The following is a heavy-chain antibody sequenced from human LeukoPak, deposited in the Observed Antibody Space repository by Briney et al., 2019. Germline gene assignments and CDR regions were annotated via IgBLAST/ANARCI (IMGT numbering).Heavy chain of an antibody. D-gene: IGHD3-3*01. J-gene: IGHJ4*02. CDR3: ASFKRGYDFWSGYQFDY. V-gene: IGHV4-59*01. CDR2: IYYSGST. CDR1: GGSISSYY. Sequence: PSETLSLTCTVSGGSISSYYWSWIRQPPGKGLEWIGYIYYSGSTNYNPSLKSRVTISVDTSKNQFSLKLSSVTAADTAVYYCASFKRGYDFWSGYQFDYWGQGTLVTVPS.